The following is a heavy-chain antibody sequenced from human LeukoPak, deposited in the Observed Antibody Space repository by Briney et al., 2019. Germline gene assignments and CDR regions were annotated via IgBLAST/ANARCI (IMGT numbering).Heavy chain of an antibody. CDR1: GFIFSRYS. J-gene: IGHJ4*02. CDR3: AKDTIAAAGTNYFDY. D-gene: IGHD6-13*01. V-gene: IGHV3-48*04. CDR2: ISRNSSTT. Sequence: GGSLRLSCAASGFIFSRYSMNWVRQAPGKGLEWISYISRNSSTTYYVDSVKGRFTISRDNAKNSLYLQMNSLRAEDTAVYYCAKDTIAAAGTNYFDYWGQGTLVTVSS.